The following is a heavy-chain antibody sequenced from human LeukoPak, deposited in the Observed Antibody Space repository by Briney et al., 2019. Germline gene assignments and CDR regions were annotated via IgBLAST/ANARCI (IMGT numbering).Heavy chain of an antibody. CDR2: TYYRSKWNN. Sequence: SQTLSLTCAISGDSVSSNSGAWNWIRQSPSRGLEWLGRTYYRSKWNNDYAVSVKSRITINPDTSKNQFSLQLNSVNPEDTAVYYCARDRVDYEYVWGSYRGYYFDYWGQGTLVTVSS. V-gene: IGHV6-1*01. CDR3: ARDRVDYEYVWGSYRGYYFDY. CDR1: GDSVSSNSGA. D-gene: IGHD3-16*02. J-gene: IGHJ4*02.